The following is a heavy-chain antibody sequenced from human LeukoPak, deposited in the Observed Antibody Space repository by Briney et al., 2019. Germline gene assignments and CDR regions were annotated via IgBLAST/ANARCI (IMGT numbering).Heavy chain of an antibody. D-gene: IGHD4-23*01. CDR1: GFTFSSYS. CDR3: ARALYGGNSFFDY. Sequence: NPGGSLRLSCAASGFTFSSYSMNWVRQAPGKGLEWVSSISSSSSYIYYADSVKGRFTISRDNSKNTLYLQMNSLRAEDTAVYYCARALYGGNSFFDYWGQGTLVTVSS. CDR2: ISSSSSYI. V-gene: IGHV3-21*01. J-gene: IGHJ4*02.